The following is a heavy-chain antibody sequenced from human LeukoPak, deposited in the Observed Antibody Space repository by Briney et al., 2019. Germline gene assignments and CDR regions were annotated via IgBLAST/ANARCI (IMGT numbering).Heavy chain of an antibody. CDR2: IYSGGST. Sequence: GSLRLSCAASGFTVSSNYMSWVRKAPGKGLEWVSVIYSGGSTYYADSVKGRFTISRDNSKNTLYLQMNSLRAEDTAVYYCAISRVVVAATPAYYYGMDVWGQGTTVTVSS. CDR3: AISRVVVAATPAYYYGMDV. J-gene: IGHJ6*02. V-gene: IGHV3-66*01. CDR1: GFTVSSNY. D-gene: IGHD2-15*01.